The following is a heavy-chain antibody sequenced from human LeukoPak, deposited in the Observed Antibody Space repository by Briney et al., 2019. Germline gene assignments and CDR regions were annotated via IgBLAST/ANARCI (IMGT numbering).Heavy chain of an antibody. CDR1: GGSFSGYY. V-gene: IGHV4-34*01. D-gene: IGHD2-15*01. J-gene: IGHJ3*02. CDR3: AARYCSGGSCWADAFDI. Sequence: PSETLSLTCAVYGGSFSGYYWSWIRQPPGKGLEWIGEINHSGGTNYNPSLKSRVTISVDTSKNQFSLKLSSVTAADTAVYYCAARYCSGGSCWADAFDIWGQGTMVTVSS. CDR2: INHSGGT.